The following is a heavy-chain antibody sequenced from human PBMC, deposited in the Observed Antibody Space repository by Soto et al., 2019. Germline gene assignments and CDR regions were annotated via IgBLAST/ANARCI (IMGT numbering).Heavy chain of an antibody. D-gene: IGHD2-2*01. CDR1: RFRFTRSW. CDR3: ARRGKESTKSFWFDP. J-gene: IGHJ5*02. V-gene: IGHV5-51*01. CDR2: IYPDDSDA. Sequence: PGASLKISSQGSRFRFTRSWISWVRPLSGKGLEWMGSIYPDDSDARYSPSFEGQVTISVDKSTSTAYLQWTSLKSSDTAIYYCARRGKESTKSFWFDPWGQETLVIASS.